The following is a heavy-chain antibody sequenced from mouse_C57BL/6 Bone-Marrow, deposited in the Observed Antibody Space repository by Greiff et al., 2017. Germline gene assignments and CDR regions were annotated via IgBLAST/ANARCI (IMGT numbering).Heavy chain of an antibody. CDR2: IYPRDGST. Sequence: VQLQQPGPELVKPGASVKLSCKASGYTFTSYDINWVKQRPGQGLEWIGCIYPRDGSTKYNEKFKGKATLTVDTSSSTAYMELHSLTSEDSAVYFCARDYGSSYWYFDVWGTGTTVTVSS. V-gene: IGHV1-85*01. J-gene: IGHJ1*03. D-gene: IGHD1-1*01. CDR1: GYTFTSYD. CDR3: ARDYGSSYWYFDV.